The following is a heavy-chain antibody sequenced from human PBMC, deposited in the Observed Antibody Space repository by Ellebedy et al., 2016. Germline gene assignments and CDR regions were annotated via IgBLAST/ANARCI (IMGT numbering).Heavy chain of an antibody. Sequence: GGSLRLXXPASGFTFSSYGMHWVRQAPGKGLEWVAVISYDGSNKYYADSVKGRFTISRDNSKNTLYLQMNSLRAEDTAVYYCAKDIPPTDDFWSGYPDYWGQGTLVTVSS. J-gene: IGHJ4*02. D-gene: IGHD3-3*01. CDR1: GFTFSSYG. CDR2: ISYDGSNK. V-gene: IGHV3-30*18. CDR3: AKDIPPTDDFWSGYPDY.